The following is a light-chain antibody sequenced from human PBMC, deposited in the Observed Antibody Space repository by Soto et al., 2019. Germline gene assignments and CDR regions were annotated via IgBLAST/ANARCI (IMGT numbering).Light chain of an antibody. Sequence: DIQMTQSPSTLSASVGDRVTITCRASQSISSWLAWYQQKPGKAPKLLIYDASSLESGVPSRFSGSGSGTEFPLPISRLQPDDFATYYCQQYNSYSQTFGQGTKLEIK. J-gene: IGKJ2*01. CDR1: QSISSW. CDR3: QQYNSYSQT. V-gene: IGKV1-5*01. CDR2: DAS.